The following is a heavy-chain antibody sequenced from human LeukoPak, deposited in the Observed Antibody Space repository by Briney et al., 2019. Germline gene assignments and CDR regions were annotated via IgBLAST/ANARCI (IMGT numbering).Heavy chain of an antibody. Sequence: PGGSLRLSCAPSGFTFSTAWMTWVRQARGKGLEWLGNINQGGSVTNYVDSVKGRFSISRDNAKNTMYLQMSSLRVEDTAVYYCARDHHSGALDYWGQGTLVTVSS. J-gene: IGHJ4*02. D-gene: IGHD1-26*01. CDR3: ARDHHSGALDY. V-gene: IGHV3-7*01. CDR2: INQGGSVT. CDR1: GFTFSTAW.